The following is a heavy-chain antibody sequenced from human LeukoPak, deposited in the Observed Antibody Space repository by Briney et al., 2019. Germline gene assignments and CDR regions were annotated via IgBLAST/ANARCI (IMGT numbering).Heavy chain of an antibody. CDR3: ARGRALIGSYLFDY. D-gene: IGHD1-26*01. J-gene: IGHJ4*02. CDR2: IYTSGST. Sequence: KPSETLSLTCTVSGGSISSYYWSWIRQPAGKGLEWIGRIYTSGSTNYNPSLKSRVTMSVDTSKNQFSLKLSSVTAADTAVYYCARGRALIGSYLFDYWGQGTLVTVSS. CDR1: GGSISSYY. V-gene: IGHV4-4*07.